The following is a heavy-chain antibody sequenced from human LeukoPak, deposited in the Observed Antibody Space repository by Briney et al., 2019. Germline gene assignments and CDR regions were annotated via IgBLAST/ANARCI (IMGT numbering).Heavy chain of an antibody. CDR2: ISSSSSTI. D-gene: IGHD4-17*01. J-gene: IGHJ4*02. V-gene: IGHV3-48*01. CDR1: GFTFSSYS. CDR3: ARVTPQPAHDYGDHSSDY. Sequence: GGSLRLSCAASGFTFSSYSMNWVRQAPGKGLEWVSYISSSSSTIYCADSVKGRFTISRDNAKNSLYLQMNSLRAEDTAVYYCARVTPQPAHDYGDHSSDYWGQGTLVTVSS.